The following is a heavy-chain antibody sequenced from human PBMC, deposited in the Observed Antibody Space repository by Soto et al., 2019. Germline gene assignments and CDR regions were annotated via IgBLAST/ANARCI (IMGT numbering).Heavy chain of an antibody. CDR3: ARDRPSRTIFGVVIPGRPYYYYGMDV. CDR2: IIPIFGTA. J-gene: IGHJ6*02. V-gene: IGHV1-69*13. D-gene: IGHD3-3*01. Sequence: ASVKVSCKASGGTFSSYAISWVRQAPGQGLEWMGGIIPIFGTANYAQKFQGRVTITADESTSTAYMELSSLRSEDTAVYYCARDRPSRTIFGVVIPGRPYYYYGMDVWGQGTTVTVSS. CDR1: GGTFSSYA.